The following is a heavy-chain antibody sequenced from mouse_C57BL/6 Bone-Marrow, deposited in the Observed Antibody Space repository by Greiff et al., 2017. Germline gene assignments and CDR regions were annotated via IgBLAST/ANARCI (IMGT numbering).Heavy chain of an antibody. CDR2: IDPENGDT. D-gene: IGHD2-4*01. Sequence: VQLQQSGAELVRPGASVKLSCTASGFNIKDDYMHWVKQRPEQGQEWIGWIDPENGDTEYASKFQGKATITADTSSNTAYLQLSSLTSEDTAVYYCTTFDYDGGDYWGQGTTLTVSS. CDR1: GFNIKDDY. J-gene: IGHJ2*01. CDR3: TTFDYDGGDY. V-gene: IGHV14-4*01.